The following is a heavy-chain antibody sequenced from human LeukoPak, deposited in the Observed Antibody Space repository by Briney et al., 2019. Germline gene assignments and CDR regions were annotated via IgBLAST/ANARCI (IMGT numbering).Heavy chain of an antibody. J-gene: IGHJ4*02. Sequence: SVKVSCKASGGTFSSYAISWVRQAPGQGLEWMGGIIPIFGTANYAQKFQGRVTITADESTSTAYMELSSLRSEDTAVYYCSISEPPLYYFDSWGQGTLVTVSS. CDR2: IIPIFGTA. CDR3: SISEPPLYYFDS. D-gene: IGHD1-26*01. CDR1: GGTFSSYA. V-gene: IGHV1-69*13.